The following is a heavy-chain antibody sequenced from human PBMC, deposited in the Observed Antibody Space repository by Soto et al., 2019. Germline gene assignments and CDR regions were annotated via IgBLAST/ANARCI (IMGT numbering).Heavy chain of an antibody. D-gene: IGHD2-15*01. CDR3: ARDNYCSSGSCYSNWFDP. CDR2: IYYSGST. J-gene: IGHJ5*02. V-gene: IGHV4-59*01. Sequence: SETLSLTCTVSGGSISSYYWSWIRQPPGKGLEWIGYIYYSGSTNYNPSLKSRVTISVDTSKNQFSLKLSSVTAADTAVYYCARDNYCSSGSCYSNWFDPWGQGTLVTVSS. CDR1: GGSISSYY.